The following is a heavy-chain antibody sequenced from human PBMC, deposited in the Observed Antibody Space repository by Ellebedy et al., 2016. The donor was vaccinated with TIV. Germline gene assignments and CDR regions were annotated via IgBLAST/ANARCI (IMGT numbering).Heavy chain of an antibody. Sequence: SETLSLTXTVSGGSISSGGYYWSWIRQHPGKGLEWIGYIYYSGSTYYNPSLKSRVTISVDTSKNQFSLRLTSVTAADAAVYFCASRSRSVGYDYFDYWGQGALVTVSS. CDR2: IYYSGST. D-gene: IGHD6-13*01. CDR3: ASRSRSVGYDYFDY. J-gene: IGHJ4*02. V-gene: IGHV4-31*03. CDR1: GGSISSGGYY.